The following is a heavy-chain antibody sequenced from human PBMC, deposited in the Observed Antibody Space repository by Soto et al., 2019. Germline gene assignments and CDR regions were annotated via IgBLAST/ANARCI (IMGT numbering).Heavy chain of an antibody. J-gene: IGHJ4*02. CDR1: GGTFSSYA. D-gene: IGHD3-22*01. Sequence: ASVKVSCKASGGTFSSYAISWVRQAPGQGLEWMGGIIPIFGTANYAQKFQGRVTITADESTSTAYMELSSLRSEDTAVYYCATYYYDSSGYSRRPFDYWGQGTLVTVSS. CDR3: ATYYYDSSGYSRRPFDY. CDR2: IIPIFGTA. V-gene: IGHV1-69*13.